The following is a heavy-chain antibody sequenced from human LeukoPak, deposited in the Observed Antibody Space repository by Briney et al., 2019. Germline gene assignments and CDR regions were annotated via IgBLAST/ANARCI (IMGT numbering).Heavy chain of an antibody. V-gene: IGHV3-73*01. D-gene: IGHD6-13*01. J-gene: IGHJ4*02. Sequence: GGSLRLSCAACGFTFSGSAMHWVRQASGKGLEWVGRIRSKANSYATAYAASVKGRFTISRDDSKSPAYLQMNSLKTEDTAVYYCTTRNLYSSSWYLDYWGQGTLVTVSS. CDR3: TTRNLYSSSWYLDY. CDR2: IRSKANSYAT. CDR1: GFTFSGSA.